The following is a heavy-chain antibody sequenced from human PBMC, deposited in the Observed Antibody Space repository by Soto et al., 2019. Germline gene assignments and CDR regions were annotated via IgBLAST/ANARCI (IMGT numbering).Heavy chain of an antibody. CDR1: GYTFTSYG. Sequence: QVQLVQSGAEVKKPGASVKVSCKASGYTFTSYGISWVRQAPGQGLEWMGWISAYNGNTNYAQKLQGRVTMTTDTPTSTAYMELRSLGSDDTAVYYCARVSGLTGWLQSPATYWYFDLWGRGTLVTVSS. D-gene: IGHD5-12*01. CDR2: ISAYNGNT. J-gene: IGHJ2*01. V-gene: IGHV1-18*01. CDR3: ARVSGLTGWLQSPATYWYFDL.